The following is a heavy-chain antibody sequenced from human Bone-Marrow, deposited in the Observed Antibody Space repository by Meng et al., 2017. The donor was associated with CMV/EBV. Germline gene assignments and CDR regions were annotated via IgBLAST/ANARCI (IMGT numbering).Heavy chain of an antibody. CDR1: GFTFSTYG. Sequence: GGSLRLSCAASGFTFSTYGIHWVRQAPGKGLEWAAFIRYDGSNKCYVDSVKGRFTISRDNSKNTLYLQMNSLRAEDTAVYYCAKDRIKRMTTGFDYWGQGTLVTVSS. D-gene: IGHD4-11*01. J-gene: IGHJ4*02. V-gene: IGHV3-30*02. CDR3: AKDRIKRMTTGFDY. CDR2: IRYDGSNK.